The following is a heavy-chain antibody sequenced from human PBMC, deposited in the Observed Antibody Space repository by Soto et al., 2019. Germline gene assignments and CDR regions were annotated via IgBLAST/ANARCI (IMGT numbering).Heavy chain of an antibody. CDR3: ARGSITMVRGVINYYYYGMDV. J-gene: IGHJ6*02. V-gene: IGHV1-69*13. Sequence: VASVKVSCKASGGTFSSYAISWVRQAPGQGLEWMGGIIPIFGTANYAQKFQGRVTITADESTSTAYMELSSLRSEDTAVYYCARGSITMVRGVINYYYYGMDVWGQGTMVTVSS. D-gene: IGHD3-10*01. CDR1: GGTFSSYA. CDR2: IIPIFGTA.